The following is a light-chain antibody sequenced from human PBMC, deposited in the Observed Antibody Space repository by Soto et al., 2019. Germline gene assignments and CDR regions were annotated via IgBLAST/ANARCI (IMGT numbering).Light chain of an antibody. CDR3: AAWDDSLNGWV. CDR1: TSNIGSNA. V-gene: IGLV1-44*01. Sequence: QSVLTQPPSASGTPGQRVTISCSGSTSNIGSNAVSWYQQLPGTAPKLLIYNNNQRPSGVPYRFSGSKSGTPASLAISGLQSEDEADYYCAAWDDSLNGWVFGGGTKVTVL. J-gene: IGLJ3*02. CDR2: NNN.